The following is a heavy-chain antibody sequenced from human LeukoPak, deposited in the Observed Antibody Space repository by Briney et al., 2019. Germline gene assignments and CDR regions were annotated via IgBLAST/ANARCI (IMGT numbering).Heavy chain of an antibody. J-gene: IGHJ6*03. CDR2: IYSGGST. Sequence: GGSLRLSCAASGFTVSSNYMSWVRQAPGKGLEWVSVIYSGGSTYYADSVKGRFTISRDNAKNSLYLQMNSLRAEDTAVYSCARGRPGNYMDVWGKGTTVTVSS. CDR1: GFTVSSNY. V-gene: IGHV3-53*01. D-gene: IGHD6-6*01. CDR3: ARGRPGNYMDV.